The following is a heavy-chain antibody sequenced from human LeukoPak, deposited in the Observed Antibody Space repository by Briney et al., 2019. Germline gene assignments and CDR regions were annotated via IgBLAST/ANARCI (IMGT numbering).Heavy chain of an antibody. CDR3: AKDGMKGFYYYMDV. CDR2: MWDDGTNE. Sequence: GGSLRLSCTASGFNFGIYGMHWVRQAPGKGLEWVAVMWDDGTNEYYVESVKGRFTISRDNGKRTLYLQMNSLRVEDTAVYYCAKDGMKGFYYYMDVWGTGTTVTVSS. D-gene: IGHD1-14*01. CDR1: GFNFGIYG. J-gene: IGHJ6*03. V-gene: IGHV3-33*06.